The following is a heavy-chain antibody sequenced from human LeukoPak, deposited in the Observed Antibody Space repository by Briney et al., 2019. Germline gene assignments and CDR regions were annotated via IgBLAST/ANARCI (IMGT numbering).Heavy chain of an antibody. J-gene: IGHJ5*02. V-gene: IGHV4-39*01. D-gene: IGHD6-19*01. CDR3: ARHAQGGGAVAGTVWFDP. CDR2: IYYSGTT. CDR1: GGSISSSSYH. Sequence: SETLSLTCTVSGGSISSSSYHWGWIRQPPGKGLEWIGSIYYSGTTYYNPSLKRRVTISVDTSKNQFSLKLSSVTAADTAAYYCARHAQGGGAVAGTVWFDPWGQGTLVTVSS.